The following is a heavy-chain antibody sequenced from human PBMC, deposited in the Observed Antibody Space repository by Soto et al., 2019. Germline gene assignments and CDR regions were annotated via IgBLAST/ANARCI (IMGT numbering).Heavy chain of an antibody. CDR3: ARVRSALVATGAFDI. D-gene: IGHD2-8*02. J-gene: IGHJ3*02. V-gene: IGHV4-31*03. Sequence: SETLSLTCTVSGGSISSGGYSWSWIRQHPGKGLEWIGYIYYSGSTYYNPSLKSRVTISVDTSKNQFSLKLSSVTAADTAVYYCARVRSALVATGAFDIWGQGTMVTVSS. CDR1: GGSISSGGYS. CDR2: IYYSGST.